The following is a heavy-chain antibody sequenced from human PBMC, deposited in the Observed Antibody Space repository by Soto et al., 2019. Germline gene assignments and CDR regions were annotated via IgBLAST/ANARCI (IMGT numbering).Heavy chain of an antibody. D-gene: IGHD5-12*01. J-gene: IGHJ5*02. CDR2: ISTYSGDT. CDR3: ARHHGPTTSENWFAP. CDR1: GYTFFTYD. Sequence: QVHLVQSGVEVKTPGASVKVSCQASGYTFFTYDIRWVRQAPGQGLEWMGWISTYSGDTKYAQKFQGRVTMTTDTSTTTAYLELRSLSSDGAAVYYCARHHGPTTSENWFAPWGQGTLVTVSP. V-gene: IGHV1-18*01.